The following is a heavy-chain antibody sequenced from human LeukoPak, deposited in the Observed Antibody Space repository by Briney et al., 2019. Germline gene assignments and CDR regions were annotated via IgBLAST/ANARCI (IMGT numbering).Heavy chain of an antibody. J-gene: IGHJ4*02. CDR2: IKEDGSAR. CDR1: GFTFSSYW. V-gene: IGHV3-7*01. D-gene: IGHD1-26*01. CDR3: AIAAGWEQAY. Sequence: GGSLRLSCAASGFTFSSYWLSCVRQAPGEGLEWVANIKEDGSARHYVDSVKGRFTISRDNAKKSLYLQMSSLRAEDTAVYYCAIAAGWEQAYWGQGTLVTVSS.